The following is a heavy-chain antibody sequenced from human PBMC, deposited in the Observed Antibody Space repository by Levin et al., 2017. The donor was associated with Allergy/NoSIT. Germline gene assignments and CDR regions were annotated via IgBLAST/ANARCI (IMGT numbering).Heavy chain of an antibody. V-gene: IGHV4-34*01. J-gene: IGHJ4*02. D-gene: IGHD6-19*01. CDR2: INHSGST. Sequence: SETLSLTCAVYGGSFSGYYWSWIRQPPGKGLEWIGEINHSGSTNYNPSLKSRVTISVDTSKNQFSLKLSSVTAADTAVYYCARVLYSSGTDYWGQGTLVTVSS. CDR1: GGSFSGYY. CDR3: ARVLYSSGTDY.